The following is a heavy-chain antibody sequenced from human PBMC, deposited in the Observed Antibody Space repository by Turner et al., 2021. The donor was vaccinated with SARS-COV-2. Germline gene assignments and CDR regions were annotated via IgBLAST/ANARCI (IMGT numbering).Heavy chain of an antibody. Sequence: EVQLVESGGGLVQPGGSLRLSCAASGFPFSSCSMNWVRQAPGKGLEWVSYISGSGGGTYYADSVKGRFTISRDNSKNTLYLQMNSLRAEDTAVYYCAKDLITGIYYYYYGMDVWGQGTTVTVSS. CDR2: ISGSGGGT. D-gene: IGHD1-20*01. CDR1: GFPFSSCS. CDR3: AKDLITGIYYYYYGMDV. J-gene: IGHJ6*02. V-gene: IGHV3-23*04.